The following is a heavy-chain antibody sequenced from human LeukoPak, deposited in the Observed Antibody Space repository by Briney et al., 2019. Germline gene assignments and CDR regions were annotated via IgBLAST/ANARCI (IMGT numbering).Heavy chain of an antibody. CDR2: NSWSGNEG. V-gene: IGHV3-23*05. CDR3: AKGATVLRIVGDD. CDR1: GFTFSHYA. J-gene: IGHJ4*02. D-gene: IGHD2-15*01. Sequence: GGSLRLSCAASGFTFSHYAMTWVRQAPGKGLECGSTNSWSGNEGNDPDPLEGRFNNTRDKSKNMVFLQKDRLKAEDTAVYYCAKGATVLRIVGDDWGQGTLVTVSS.